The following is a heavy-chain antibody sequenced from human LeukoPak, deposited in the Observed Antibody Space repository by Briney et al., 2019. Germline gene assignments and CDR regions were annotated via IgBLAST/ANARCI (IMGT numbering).Heavy chain of an antibody. CDR2: IFYTGGT. D-gene: IGHD1-14*01. J-gene: IGHJ4*02. V-gene: IGHV4-59*01. Sequence: SETLSLTCTVSGGFLSNYYWNWIRQPPGKGLEWIGYIFYTGGTNYNPSLKSRVTISVDTSKNQFSLKLSSVTAADTAVYYCARGLAAGTDYWGQETLVTVSS. CDR1: GGFLSNYY. CDR3: ARGLAAGTDY.